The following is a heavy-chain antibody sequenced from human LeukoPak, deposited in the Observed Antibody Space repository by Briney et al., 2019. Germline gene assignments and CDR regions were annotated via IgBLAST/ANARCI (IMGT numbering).Heavy chain of an antibody. V-gene: IGHV3-48*03. D-gene: IGHD3-10*01. CDR3: ARDNKVRGVKNYYYYYMDV. Sequence: GGSLRLSCAASGFTFSSYEMNWVRQAPGKGLEWVSYISSSGSTIYYADSVKGRFTISRDNSKNTLYLQMNSLRAEDTAVYYCARDNKVRGVKNYYYYYMDVWGKGTTVTISS. CDR1: GFTFSSYE. CDR2: ISSSGSTI. J-gene: IGHJ6*03.